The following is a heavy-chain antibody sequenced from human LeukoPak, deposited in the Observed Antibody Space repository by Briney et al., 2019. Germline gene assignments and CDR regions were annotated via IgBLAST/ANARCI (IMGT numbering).Heavy chain of an antibody. V-gene: IGHV1-69*13. Sequence: GASVKVSCKASGGTFSSYAISWVRQAPGQGLEWMGGIIPIFGTANYAQKFQGRVTITADESTSTAYMELSSLRSEDTAVYYCARDKRGPFTIFGVVDWGQGTLVTVSS. CDR1: GGTFSSYA. J-gene: IGHJ4*02. CDR2: IIPIFGTA. D-gene: IGHD3-3*01. CDR3: ARDKRGPFTIFGVVD.